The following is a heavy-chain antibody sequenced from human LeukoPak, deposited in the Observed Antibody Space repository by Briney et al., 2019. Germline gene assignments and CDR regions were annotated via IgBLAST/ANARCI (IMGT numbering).Heavy chain of an antibody. Sequence: PGGSLRLSCAASGFTFSSYSMNWVRQAPGKGLEWASSISSSSSYIYYADSVKGRFTISRDNAKNSLYLQMNSLRAEDTAVYYCARAQNRDYCSSTSCYAFFYYGMDVWGKGTTVTVSS. V-gene: IGHV3-21*01. CDR2: ISSSSSYI. J-gene: IGHJ6*04. D-gene: IGHD2-2*01. CDR3: ARAQNRDYCSSTSCYAFFYYGMDV. CDR1: GFTFSSYS.